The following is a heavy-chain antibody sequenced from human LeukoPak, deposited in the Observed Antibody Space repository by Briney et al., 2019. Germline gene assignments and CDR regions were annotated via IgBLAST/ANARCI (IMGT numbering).Heavy chain of an antibody. CDR2: IKAKAHGGTI. Sequence: GGSLRLSCAASGFTFISAWMAWVRQAPGKGLEWVGRIKAKAHGGTIEYAAPVKGGFTISRDDSKNTLYLQMNSLKTEDTAVYYCTTDGVGVEGATYDNWGQGTLVSVSS. CDR3: TTDGVGVEGATYDN. J-gene: IGHJ4*02. CDR1: GFTFISAW. V-gene: IGHV3-15*01. D-gene: IGHD1-26*01.